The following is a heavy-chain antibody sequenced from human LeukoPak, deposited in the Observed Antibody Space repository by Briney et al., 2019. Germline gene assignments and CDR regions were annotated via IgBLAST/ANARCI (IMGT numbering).Heavy chain of an antibody. D-gene: IGHD3-3*01. CDR3: ARGIRRIGDFWSGYYTPVYWFDP. J-gene: IGHJ5*02. CDR1: WVLQCYY. V-gene: IGHV4-34*01. CDR2: INHSGST. Sequence: SEDPVPHLRCLWWVLQCYYWSWIRQPPGKGLEWIGEINHSGSTNYNPSLKSRVTISVDTSKNQFSLKLSSVTAADTAVYYCARGIRRIGDFWSGYYTPVYWFDPWGQGTLVTVSS.